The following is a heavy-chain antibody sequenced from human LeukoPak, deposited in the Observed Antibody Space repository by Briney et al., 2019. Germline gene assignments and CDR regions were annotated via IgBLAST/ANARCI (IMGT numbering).Heavy chain of an antibody. CDR3: AREFPYDFWGGYYLDY. Sequence: GGSLRLSCAASGFTFSSYWMSWVRQAPGKGLEWVANIKQDGSEKYYVDSVKGRFTISRDNAKNSLYLQMNSLRAEDTAVYYCAREFPYDFWGGYYLDYWGQGTLVTVSS. CDR2: IKQDGSEK. V-gene: IGHV3-7*01. CDR1: GFTFSSYW. D-gene: IGHD3-3*01. J-gene: IGHJ4*02.